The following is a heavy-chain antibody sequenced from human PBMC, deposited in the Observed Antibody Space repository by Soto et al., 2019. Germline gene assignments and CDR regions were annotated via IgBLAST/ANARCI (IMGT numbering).Heavy chain of an antibody. CDR2: IIPILGIA. CDR1: GGTFSSYT. D-gene: IGHD3-10*02. Sequence: QVQLVQSGAEVKKPGSSVKVSCKASGGTFSSYTISWVRQAPGQGLEWMGRIIPILGIANYAQKFQGRVTMTADKSTSTAYMELSSLRSEDTAVYYCARVARSVFWELSDPLDYWGQGTLVTVSS. CDR3: ARVARSVFWELSDPLDY. J-gene: IGHJ4*02. V-gene: IGHV1-69*02.